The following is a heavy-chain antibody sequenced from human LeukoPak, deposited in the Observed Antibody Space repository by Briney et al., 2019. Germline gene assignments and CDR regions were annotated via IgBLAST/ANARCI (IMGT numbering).Heavy chain of an antibody. CDR1: GFTASNNA. V-gene: IGHV3-23*01. CDR2: IRGSDGST. D-gene: IGHD3-16*01. J-gene: IGHJ4*02. CDR3: AKDWGY. Sequence: GGSLRLSCVASGFTASNNAMNWVRQAPGKGLEWVSVIRGSDGSTYYADSVKGRFTISRDNSKNTLYLQMNSLRVEDTAVYYCAKDWGYWGQGTLVTVSS.